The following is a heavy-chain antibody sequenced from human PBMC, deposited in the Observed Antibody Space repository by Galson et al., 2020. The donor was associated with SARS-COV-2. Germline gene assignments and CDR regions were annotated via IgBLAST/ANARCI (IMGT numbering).Heavy chain of an antibody. Sequence: GGSLRLSCEASGFTFSSHGMHWVRQAPGKELEWVAFIRYDGSNQFYADAVKGRFTISRDNSKNTVSLQMNNLRAEDTAIYYCGGENCSGISCFSNFWGQGTLVTVSS. J-gene: IGHJ4*02. CDR3: GGENCSGISCFSNF. D-gene: IGHD2-15*01. CDR1: GFTFSSHG. V-gene: IGHV3-30*02. CDR2: IRYDGSNQ.